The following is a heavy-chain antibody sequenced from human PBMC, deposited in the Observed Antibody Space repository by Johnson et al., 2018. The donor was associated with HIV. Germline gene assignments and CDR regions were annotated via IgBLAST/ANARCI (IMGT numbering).Heavy chain of an antibody. J-gene: IGHJ3*02. CDR2: ISSSGSTL. D-gene: IGHD1/OR15-1a*01. V-gene: IGHV3-11*04. Sequence: QVQLLESGAGLVKPAGSLSLSCPASGFSFSDYYITWLRQAPGPGLERVSYISSSGSTLSYADSVKGRFTLSRDNATNSLYLQVNSLRAEDTAVYYCARDLGNWDSPRSAFEIWGQGTMVTVSA. CDR3: ARDLGNWDSPRSAFEI. CDR1: GFSFSDYY.